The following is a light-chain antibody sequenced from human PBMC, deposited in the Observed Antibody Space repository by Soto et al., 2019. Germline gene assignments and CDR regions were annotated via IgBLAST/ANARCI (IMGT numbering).Light chain of an antibody. Sequence: DIQMTQSPSSLSASVGDRVTMTCGSSQSISSYLNWYQQKPGKAPKLLIYAASSLQSGVPSRFSGSGSGTDFTLTISSLQPEDFATYYCQQSYSTPITFGQGTRLEIK. CDR3: QQSYSTPIT. V-gene: IGKV1-39*01. CDR1: QSISSY. CDR2: AAS. J-gene: IGKJ5*01.